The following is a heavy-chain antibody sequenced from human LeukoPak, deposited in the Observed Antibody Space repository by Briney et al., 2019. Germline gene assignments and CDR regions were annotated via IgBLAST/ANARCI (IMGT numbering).Heavy chain of an antibody. V-gene: IGHV3-11*04. J-gene: IGHJ4*02. CDR1: GFTFSDYY. CDR2: ISSSGSTI. Sequence: PGGSLRLSCAASGFTFSDYYMSWIRQAPGKGLEWVSYISSSGSTIYYADSVKGRFTIFRDNAKNSLYLQMNSLRAEDTAVYYCARPYYYDSSGYYYDYWGQGTLVTVSS. D-gene: IGHD3-22*01. CDR3: ARPYYYDSSGYYYDY.